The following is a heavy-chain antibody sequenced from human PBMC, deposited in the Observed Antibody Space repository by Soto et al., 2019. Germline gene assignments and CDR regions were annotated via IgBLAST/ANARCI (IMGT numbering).Heavy chain of an antibody. J-gene: IGHJ6*02. CDR1: GGSFSGYY. CDR2: INHSGST. V-gene: IGHV4-34*01. CDR3: ARDPRGPYGMDV. Sequence: QVQLQQWGAGLLKPSETLSLTCAVYGGSFSGYYWSWIRQPPGKGLEWIGEINHSGSTNYNPSLKSRVTISVDTSKSQFSLKLSSVTAADTAVYYCARDPRGPYGMDVWGQGTTVTVSS.